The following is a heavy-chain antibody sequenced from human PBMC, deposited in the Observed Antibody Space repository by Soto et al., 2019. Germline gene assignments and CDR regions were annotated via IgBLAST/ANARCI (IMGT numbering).Heavy chain of an antibody. Sequence: GASVKVSCKASGYTFTGYAMHWVRQAPGQRLEWMGWINAGNGNTKYSQKFQGRVTITRDTSKNQFSLEVTSVIAADTAVYYCARGYISGWDSLYDFDSWGQGTLVTVSS. CDR1: GYTFTGYA. D-gene: IGHD6-19*01. CDR2: INAGNGNT. V-gene: IGHV1-3*01. CDR3: ARGYISGWDSLYDFDS. J-gene: IGHJ4*02.